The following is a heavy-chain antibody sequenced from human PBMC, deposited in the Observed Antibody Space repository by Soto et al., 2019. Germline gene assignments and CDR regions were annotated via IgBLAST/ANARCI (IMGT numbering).Heavy chain of an antibody. V-gene: IGHV1-69*12. D-gene: IGHD5-18*01. Sequence: QVQPVQSGAEVKKPGSSVKVSCKASGGTFSSYAISWVRQAPGQGLEWMGGIIPIFGTANYAQKFQGRVTITADESTSTAYMELSSLRSEDTAVYYCATVDTAMVYYYYGMDVWGQGTTVTVSS. CDR2: IIPIFGTA. CDR3: ATVDTAMVYYYYGMDV. J-gene: IGHJ6*02. CDR1: GGTFSSYA.